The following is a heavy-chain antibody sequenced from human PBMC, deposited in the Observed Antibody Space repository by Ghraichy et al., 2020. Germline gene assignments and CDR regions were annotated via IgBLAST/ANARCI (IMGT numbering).Heavy chain of an antibody. CDR2: IYYSGST. CDR1: GGSISSYY. V-gene: IGHV4-59*01. J-gene: IGHJ4*02. CDR3: ARVLRDGYNYYFDY. D-gene: IGHD5-24*01. Sequence: SETLSLTCTVSGGSISSYYWSWIRQPPGKGLEWIGYIYYSGSTNYNPSLKSRVTISVDTSKNQFSLTLSSVTAADTAVYDCARVLRDGYNYYFDYWGQGTLVTVSS.